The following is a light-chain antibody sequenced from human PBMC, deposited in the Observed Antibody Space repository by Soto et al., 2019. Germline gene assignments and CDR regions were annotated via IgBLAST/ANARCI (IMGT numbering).Light chain of an antibody. Sequence: EIVLPQSPATLSLSPGERATLSCRASQSVSSYLAWYQQKPGQAPRLLIYDASNRATGIPARFSGSGSGTDFTLTISSLEPEDFAVYSCQQRSNWITFGQGTPLEIK. CDR1: QSVSSY. CDR2: DAS. V-gene: IGKV3-11*01. J-gene: IGKJ5*01. CDR3: QQRSNWIT.